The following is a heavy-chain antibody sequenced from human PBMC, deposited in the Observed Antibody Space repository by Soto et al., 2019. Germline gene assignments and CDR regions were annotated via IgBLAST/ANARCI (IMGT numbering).Heavy chain of an antibody. J-gene: IGHJ2*01. CDR2: IFSNDAK. Sequence: QVTLKESGPVLVKPTETLTLTCTVSGFSLRNTRMGVSWIRQSPGKALEWLAHIFSNDAKSYSPSLKSRLAISRDTSKSQVVRTMTNVAPVDTATYYCARSLYVDYVHWYFDLWGRGTLVTVSS. CDR3: ARSLYVDYVHWYFDL. D-gene: IGHD4-17*01. CDR1: GFSLRNTRMG. V-gene: IGHV2-26*01.